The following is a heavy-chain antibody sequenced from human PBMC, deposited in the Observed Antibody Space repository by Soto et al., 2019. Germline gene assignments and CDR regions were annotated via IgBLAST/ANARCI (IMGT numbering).Heavy chain of an antibody. D-gene: IGHD5-12*01. CDR3: ARGNPRYGGYEPVNNYYSYGMDV. Sequence: QVQLVQSGAEVKKPGSSVKVSCKASGGTFSSYAISWVRQAPGQGLEWMGGIIPIFGTANYAQKFQGRVTITADESTSTAYMELSSVRSEDTAVYYCARGNPRYGGYEPVNNYYSYGMDVWGQGTTVTVSS. CDR1: GGTFSSYA. CDR2: IIPIFGTA. V-gene: IGHV1-69*01. J-gene: IGHJ6*02.